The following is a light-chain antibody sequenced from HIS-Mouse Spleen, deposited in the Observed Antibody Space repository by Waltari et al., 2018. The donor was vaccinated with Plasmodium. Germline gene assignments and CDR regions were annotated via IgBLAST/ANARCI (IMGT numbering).Light chain of an antibody. Sequence: QSALTQPPSASGSPGQSVHISCTGPSSDVGGYNYVSWYQQHPGNAPKLMIYEVSKRPSGVPDRFSGSKSGNTASLTVSGLQAEDEADYYCSSYAGSNNLVFGGGTKLTVL. V-gene: IGLV2-8*01. CDR2: EVS. J-gene: IGLJ2*01. CDR3: SSYAGSNNLV. CDR1: SSDVGGYNY.